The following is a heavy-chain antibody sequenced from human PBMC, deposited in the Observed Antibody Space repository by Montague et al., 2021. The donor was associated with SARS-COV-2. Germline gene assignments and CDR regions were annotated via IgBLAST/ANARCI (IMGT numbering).Heavy chain of an antibody. CDR1: GFTFSSYA. D-gene: IGHD2-15*01. J-gene: IGHJ4*02. CDR3: AKHPPKDIVVVVAATQYYFDY. Sequence: SLRLSCAASGFTFSSYAMSWVRQAPGKGLEWVSAISGSGGSTYYADSAKGWFTISRDNSKNTLYLQMNSLSAEDTAVYYCAKHPPKDIVVVVAATQYYFDYWGQGTLVTVSS. V-gene: IGHV3-23*01. CDR2: ISGSGGST.